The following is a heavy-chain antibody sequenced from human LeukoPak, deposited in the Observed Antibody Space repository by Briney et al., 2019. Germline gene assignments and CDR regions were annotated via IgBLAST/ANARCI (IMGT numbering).Heavy chain of an antibody. CDR1: GFTFSSYG. CDR2: ISYDGSNK. Sequence: GGSLRLSCAASGFTFSSYGMHWVRQAPGKGLEWVAVISYDGSNKYYADSVKGRFTISRDNSKNTLYLQMNSLRAEDTAVYYCARSPEMATIEVDYWGQGTLVTVSS. D-gene: IGHD5-24*01. V-gene: IGHV3-30*03. CDR3: ARSPEMATIEVDY. J-gene: IGHJ4*02.